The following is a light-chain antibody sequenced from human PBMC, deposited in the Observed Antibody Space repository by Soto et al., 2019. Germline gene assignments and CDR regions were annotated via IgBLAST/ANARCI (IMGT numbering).Light chain of an antibody. CDR2: TNN. CDR3: GAWDDSLRAVI. Sequence: QSVLTQPPSASGTPGQRVTISCSGSSSNIGSNTVNWYQQFPGTAPKLLLYTNNQRPSGVPDRFSGSKSGTSASLAIGGLQSEDEADYYCGAWDDSLRAVIFGGGTKVTVL. V-gene: IGLV1-44*01. CDR1: SSNIGSNT. J-gene: IGLJ2*01.